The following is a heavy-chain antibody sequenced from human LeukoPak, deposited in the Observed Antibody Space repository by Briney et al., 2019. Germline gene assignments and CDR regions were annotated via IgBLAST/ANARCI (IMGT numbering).Heavy chain of an antibody. Sequence: PSETLSLTCTVSGGSISSSSYYWGWIRQPPGKGLEWIGSIYYSGSTYYNPSLKSRVTISVDTSKNQFSLKLSSVTAADTAVYYCARWGSGYDVVGFDYWGQGTLVTVSS. CDR3: ARWGSGYDVVGFDY. CDR1: GGSISSSSYY. CDR2: IYYSGST. V-gene: IGHV4-39*01. D-gene: IGHD5-12*01. J-gene: IGHJ4*02.